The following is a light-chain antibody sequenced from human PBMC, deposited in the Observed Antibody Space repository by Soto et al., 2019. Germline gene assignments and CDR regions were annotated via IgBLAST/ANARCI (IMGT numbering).Light chain of an antibody. CDR1: QSVSSSY. Sequence: EIVLTQSPGTLSLSPGERATLSCRASQSVSSSYLAWFQQKPGQAPRLLIYGASSRATGIPDRFSGSGSGTDFTLTISRLEPEDFAVYYCHQYGSSPRTFGQGTKLEIK. J-gene: IGKJ2*01. CDR3: HQYGSSPRT. CDR2: GAS. V-gene: IGKV3-20*01.